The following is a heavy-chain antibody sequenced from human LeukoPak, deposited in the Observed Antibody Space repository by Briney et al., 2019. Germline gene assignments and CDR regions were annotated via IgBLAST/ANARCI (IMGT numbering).Heavy chain of an antibody. V-gene: IGHV3-20*04. CDR1: GFKFDDYG. CDR2: INWNGAWT. CDR3: AGYYYDSSRGFDL. J-gene: IGHJ5*02. D-gene: IGHD3-22*01. Sequence: GGSLRLSCAASGFKFDDYGMRWVRQAPGKGLEWVCDINWNGAWTGYADSVKGRFTISRDNAKNSLYLQMNSLSAEDTALYYCAGYYYDSSRGFDLWGQGTLVTVSA.